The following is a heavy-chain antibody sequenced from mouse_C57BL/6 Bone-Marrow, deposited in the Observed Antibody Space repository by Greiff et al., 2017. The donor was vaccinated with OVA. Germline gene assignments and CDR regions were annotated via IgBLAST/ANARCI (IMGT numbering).Heavy chain of an antibody. CDR2: IWSGGST. V-gene: IGHV2-2*01. D-gene: IGHD4-1*01. CDR1: GFSLTSYG. Sequence: VQLQESGPGLVQPSQSLSITCTVSGFSLTSYGVHWVRQSPGKGLEWLGVIWSGGSTDYNAAFISRLSISKDNSKSQVFFKMNSLQADDTAIYYCSSVLGFADWGQGTLVTVSA. CDR3: SSVLGFAD. J-gene: IGHJ3*01.